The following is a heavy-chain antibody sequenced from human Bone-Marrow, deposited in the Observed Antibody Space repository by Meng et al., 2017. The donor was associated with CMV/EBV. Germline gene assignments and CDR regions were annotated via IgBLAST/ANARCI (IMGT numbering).Heavy chain of an antibody. D-gene: IGHD6-13*01. CDR1: GFTFSSYA. J-gene: IGHJ4*02. CDR2: ISYDGSNK. Sequence: GESLKISCAASGFTFSSYAMHWVRQAPGKGLEWVAVISYDGSNKYYADSVKGRFTISRDNSKNTLYLQMNSLRAEDTAVYYCARDGAIAAAGTGAYWGPGQRVNGAS. CDR3: ARDGAIAAAGTGAY. V-gene: IGHV3-30-3*01.